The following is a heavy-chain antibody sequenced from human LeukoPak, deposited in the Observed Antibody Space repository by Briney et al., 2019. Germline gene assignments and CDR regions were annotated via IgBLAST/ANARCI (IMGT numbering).Heavy chain of an antibody. Sequence: GGSLRLSCAASGFTFSSYRMTWVRQAPGKGLEWVSYISSSSTIYYADSVKGRFTISRDNAKNSLYLQMNSLRDEDTAVYYCASFTVKWEPYYFDYWGQGTLVTVSS. J-gene: IGHJ4*02. CDR2: ISSSSTI. CDR1: GFTFSSYR. CDR3: ASFTVKWEPYYFDY. D-gene: IGHD1-26*01. V-gene: IGHV3-48*02.